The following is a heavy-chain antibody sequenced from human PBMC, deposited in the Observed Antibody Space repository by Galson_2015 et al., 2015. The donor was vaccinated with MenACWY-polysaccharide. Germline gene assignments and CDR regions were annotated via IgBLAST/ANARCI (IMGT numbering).Heavy chain of an antibody. CDR1: GFTFGDYG. J-gene: IGHJ3*02. V-gene: IGHV3-49*03. Sequence: SLRLSCAASGFTFGDYGMIWIRQAPGKGLEWISLIRSKAYGGTPESAASVKGRFTMSRDDSKRIAYLQMNSLNTEDTAVYYCTRFSAYCHDSSGSFYAFDIWSQRTMVTVSS. CDR2: IRSKAYGGTP. CDR3: TRFSAYCHDSSGSFYAFDI. D-gene: IGHD3-22*01.